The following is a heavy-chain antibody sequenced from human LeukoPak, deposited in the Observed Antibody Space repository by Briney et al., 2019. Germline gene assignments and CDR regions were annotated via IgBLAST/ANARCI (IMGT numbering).Heavy chain of an antibody. Sequence: GASVKVSCKASGYTFTNYDINWVRQATGQGLEWMGWMNPNSGNTGYAQKFQGRVTMTRNTSISTAYMELSSLRSEDTAVYYCARRGTYCSGGSCYYGYWGQGTLVTVSS. D-gene: IGHD2-15*01. J-gene: IGHJ4*02. CDR2: MNPNSGNT. CDR1: GYTFTNYD. V-gene: IGHV1-8*01. CDR3: ARRGTYCSGGSCYYGY.